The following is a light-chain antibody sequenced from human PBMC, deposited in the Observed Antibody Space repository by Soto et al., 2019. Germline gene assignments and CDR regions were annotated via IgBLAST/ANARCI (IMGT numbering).Light chain of an antibody. CDR1: STDVGSYNY. J-gene: IGLJ1*01. CDR2: EVN. Sequence: QSVLTQPPSASGSPGRSVTISCTGTSTDVGSYNYVSWYQRHPGKAPKLIIYEVNKRPSGVPDRFSGSKSGNTASLTVSGLQAEDEADYYCSSYLNYNSEVFGTGTKVTVL. CDR3: SSYLNYNSEV. V-gene: IGLV2-8*01.